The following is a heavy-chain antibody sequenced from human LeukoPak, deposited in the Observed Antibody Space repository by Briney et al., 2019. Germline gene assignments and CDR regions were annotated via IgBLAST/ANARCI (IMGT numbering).Heavy chain of an antibody. D-gene: IGHD3-10*01. Sequence: PSETVSLTCTGSGGSISSGDYYWSWIRQPPGRGLEWIGYIYYSGSTYYNPSLKSRVTISVDTSKNQFSLKLSSVTAADTAVYYCAGREDYFDYWGQGTLVTVSS. CDR1: GGSISSGDYY. J-gene: IGHJ4*02. CDR3: AGREDYFDY. CDR2: IYYSGST. V-gene: IGHV4-30-4*01.